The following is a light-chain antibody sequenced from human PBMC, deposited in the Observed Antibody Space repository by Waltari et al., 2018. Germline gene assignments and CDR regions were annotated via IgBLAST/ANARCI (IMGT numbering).Light chain of an antibody. Sequence: SSELTQDPAVSVALGQTVKITCQGDSLRSYYPSRYQQKPGQAPIIVIYAKNNRPSGIPDRFSGSRSGNTASLIITGAQAEDEADYYCNSRDSSGNHVVFGGGTKLTVL. V-gene: IGLV3-19*01. CDR2: AKN. J-gene: IGLJ3*02. CDR1: SLRSYY. CDR3: NSRDSSGNHVV.